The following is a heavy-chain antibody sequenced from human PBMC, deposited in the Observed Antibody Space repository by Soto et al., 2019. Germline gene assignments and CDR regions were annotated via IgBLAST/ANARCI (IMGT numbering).Heavy chain of an antibody. CDR1: GFTFSSYG. CDR2: IWYDGSNK. CDR3: ARGFRLHAGMDV. Sequence: GGSLRLSCAASGFTFSSYGMHWVRQAPGKGLEWVAVIWYDGSNKYYADSVKGRFTISRDNSKNTLYLQMNSLRAEETAVYYCARGFRLHAGMDVWGQGTTVTVSS. V-gene: IGHV3-33*01. J-gene: IGHJ6*02. D-gene: IGHD4-4*01.